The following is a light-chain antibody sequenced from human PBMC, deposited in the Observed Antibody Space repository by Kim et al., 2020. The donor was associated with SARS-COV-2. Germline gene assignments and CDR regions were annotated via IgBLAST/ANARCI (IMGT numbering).Light chain of an antibody. J-gene: IGLJ2*01. CDR1: SSNIGKNY. CDR2: DNN. CDR3: GTWDSSLSAVV. V-gene: IGLV1-51*01. Sequence: GQKVTISCSGSSSNIGKNYVSWYQQLPNTAPKLLIYDNNERPSGIPDRFSGSKSGTSATLGITGLQTGDEADYYCGTWDSSLSAVVFGGGTQLTVL.